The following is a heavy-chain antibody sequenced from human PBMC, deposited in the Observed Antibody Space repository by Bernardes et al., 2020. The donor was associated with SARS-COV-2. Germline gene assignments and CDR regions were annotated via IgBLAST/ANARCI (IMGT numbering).Heavy chain of an antibody. CDR3: ARLWLNRYYYYYAMDV. CDR1: GDSISRYF. D-gene: IGHD5-12*01. V-gene: IGHV4-59*01. Sequence: SETLSLTCTVSGDSISRYFWTWVRQPPGKGLEFLSYIYDGGSIKYTPSLQSRATISVDTSKSQISLKLTSVTAADTAVVYCARLWLNRYYYYYAMDVWGHGTAVTVSS. J-gene: IGHJ6*02. CDR2: IYDGGSI.